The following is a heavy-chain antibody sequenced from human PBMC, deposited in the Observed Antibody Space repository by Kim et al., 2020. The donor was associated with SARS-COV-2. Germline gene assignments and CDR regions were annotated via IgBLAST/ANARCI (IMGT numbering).Heavy chain of an antibody. D-gene: IGHD1-26*01. Sequence: ASVKVSCKASGYTFTNYGISWVRQAPGQGLEWMGWISAYNGNTNYAQKLQGRVTMTTDTSTSTAYMELRSLRSDDTAVYYCARDWWERGSLSLGWFDPWGQGTLVTVSS. CDR3: ARDWWERGSLSLGWFDP. CDR2: ISAYNGNT. CDR1: GYTFTNYG. J-gene: IGHJ5*02. V-gene: IGHV1-18*01.